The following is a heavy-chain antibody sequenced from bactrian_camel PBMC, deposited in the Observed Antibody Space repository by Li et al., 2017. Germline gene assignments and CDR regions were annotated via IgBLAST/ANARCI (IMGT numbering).Heavy chain of an antibody. D-gene: IGHD6*01. J-gene: IGHJ4*01. CDR1: GYTRTSNC. V-gene: IGHV3S40*01. Sequence: VQLVESGGGSVQPGGSLTLSCAASGYTRTSNCMGWFRQAPGKERERVAVIYTGGDITYYADSVKGRFTISQDNAKNTVNLQMNSLKPEDTAMYYCVFHPGFLCQSRTTFDYWGQGTQVTVS. CDR3: VFHPGFLCQSRTTFDY. CDR2: IYTGGDIT.